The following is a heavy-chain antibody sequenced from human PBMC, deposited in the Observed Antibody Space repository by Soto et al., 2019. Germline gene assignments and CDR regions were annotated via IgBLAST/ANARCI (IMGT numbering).Heavy chain of an antibody. Sequence: QMQLVQSGGGLVKPEGSLTLSCKASGFTFSDYYMIWVRQTPGKGLEWLSYISDSGSTIYYADSVRARFTIFRENAANSVYLQLDGLTDGDTAFYYCARGGSGWTRGGWLGPWGQGSLVTVSS. CDR3: ARGGSGWTRGGWLGP. CDR2: ISDSGSTI. CDR1: GFTFSDYY. J-gene: IGHJ5*02. V-gene: IGHV3-11*01. D-gene: IGHD6-25*01.